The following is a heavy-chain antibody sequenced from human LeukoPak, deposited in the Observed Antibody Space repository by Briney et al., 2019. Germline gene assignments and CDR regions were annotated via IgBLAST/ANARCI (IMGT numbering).Heavy chain of an antibody. Sequence: SETLSLTCTVSGGSISSYYWSWIRQPPGKGLEWIGYIYYSGSTNYNPSLKSRVTMSVDTSKNQFSLKLSSVTAADTAVYYCARDSPPVLLWFGELFPPYYYMDVWGKGTTVTISS. J-gene: IGHJ6*03. CDR2: IYYSGST. CDR3: ARDSPPVLLWFGELFPPYYYMDV. D-gene: IGHD3-10*01. CDR1: GGSISSYY. V-gene: IGHV4-59*12.